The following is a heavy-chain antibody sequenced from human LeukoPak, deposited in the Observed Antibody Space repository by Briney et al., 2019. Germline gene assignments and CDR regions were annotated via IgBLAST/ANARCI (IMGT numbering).Heavy chain of an antibody. J-gene: IGHJ4*02. V-gene: IGHV4-59*02. CDR1: GGSVSPYY. Sequence: PSETLSLTCTVSGGSVSPYYWSWIRQPPGKGLEWIGYIYYSGSTNYNPSLKSRVTFSVDKSKNQFSLKLRSVTAADTAVYYCARNYYDSSGAPFFDYWGQGTRVTVSS. D-gene: IGHD3-22*01. CDR3: ARNYYDSSGAPFFDY. CDR2: IYYSGST.